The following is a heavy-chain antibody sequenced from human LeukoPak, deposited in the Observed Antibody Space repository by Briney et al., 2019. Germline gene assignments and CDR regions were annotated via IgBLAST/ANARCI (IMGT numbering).Heavy chain of an antibody. CDR2: ISYDGTNK. V-gene: IGHV3-30-3*02. D-gene: IGHD3-22*01. CDR1: GFTFSTYA. Sequence: GGSLRLSCAASGFTFSTYAMHWVRQAPGKGLEWVAFISYDGTNKYCADSVKGRFTISRDNSKNTLYLQMNSLRAEDTAVYYCAKTMIDLWGQGTMVTVSS. J-gene: IGHJ3*01. CDR3: AKTMIDL.